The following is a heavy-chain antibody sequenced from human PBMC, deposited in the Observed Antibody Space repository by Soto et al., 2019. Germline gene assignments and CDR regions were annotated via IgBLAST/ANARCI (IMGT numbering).Heavy chain of an antibody. Sequence: GGSLRLSCAASGFTFSSYAMHWVRQAPGKGLEWVAVISYDGSNKYYAGSVKGRFTISRDNSKNTLYLQMNSLRAEDTAVYYCARGPHIVVVTAIGARFDYWGQGTLVTVS. V-gene: IGHV3-30-3*01. J-gene: IGHJ4*02. CDR3: ARGPHIVVVTAIGARFDY. CDR1: GFTFSSYA. D-gene: IGHD2-21*02. CDR2: ISYDGSNK.